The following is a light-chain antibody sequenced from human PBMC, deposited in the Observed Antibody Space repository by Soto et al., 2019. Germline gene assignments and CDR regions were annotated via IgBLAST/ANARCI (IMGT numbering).Light chain of an antibody. CDR1: QSISRW. V-gene: IGKV1-5*03. Sequence: DIQMTQSPSTLSASVGDRVTITCRASQSISRWLAWYQQKPGKAPKLLIYNASSLESGVPSRFSGSGSGTEFTITSRRLQPDDFAYYYQQQNYSHWTFGQGTKVEIK. CDR3: QQNYSHWT. J-gene: IGKJ1*01. CDR2: NAS.